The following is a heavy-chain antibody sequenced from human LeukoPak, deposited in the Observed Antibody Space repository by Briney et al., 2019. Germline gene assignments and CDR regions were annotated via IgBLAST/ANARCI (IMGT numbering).Heavy chain of an antibody. J-gene: IGHJ4*02. D-gene: IGHD3-22*01. CDR2: VNWNGGST. V-gene: IGHV3-20*04. Sequence: GGSLRLSCAASEFSVGSNYMTWVRQVPGKGLERVSGVNWNGGSTGYADSVKGRFTISRDNAKNSLYLQMNSLRAEDTALYYCARASLYDNSAYYLDYWGQGTLVTVSS. CDR1: EFSVGSNY. CDR3: ARASLYDNSAYYLDY.